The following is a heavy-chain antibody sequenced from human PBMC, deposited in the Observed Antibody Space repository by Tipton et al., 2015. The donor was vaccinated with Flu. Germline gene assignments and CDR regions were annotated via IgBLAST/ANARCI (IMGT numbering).Heavy chain of an antibody. Sequence: SLRLSCAASEFSFSDYWMHWVRQAPGKGLVWDAHISEDGSATDYVDYVKGRFTISRNNAKKTLFLQMNSLRVEDTAVYYCATALSRSDFWGQATLVTVSS. J-gene: IGHJ4*02. CDR3: ATALSRSDF. CDR1: EFSFSDYW. CDR2: ISEDGSAT. V-gene: IGHV3-74*01.